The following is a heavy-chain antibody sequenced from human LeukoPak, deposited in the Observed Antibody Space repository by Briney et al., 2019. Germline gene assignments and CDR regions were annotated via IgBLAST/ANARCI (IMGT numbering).Heavy chain of an antibody. CDR3: ASYDFWSGYLDY. D-gene: IGHD3-3*01. CDR2: INSDGSST. V-gene: IGHV3-74*01. Sequence: GGSLRLSCAASGFTFSSYWMHWVRQAPGKGLVWVSRINSDGSSTSYADSVKGRFTISRDNAKNTLYLQMNSLRAEDTAVYYCASYDFWSGYLDYWGQGTLVTVSS. J-gene: IGHJ4*02. CDR1: GFTFSSYW.